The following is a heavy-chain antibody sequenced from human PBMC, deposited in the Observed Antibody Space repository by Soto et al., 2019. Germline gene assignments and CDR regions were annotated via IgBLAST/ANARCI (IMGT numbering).Heavy chain of an antibody. D-gene: IGHD3-22*01. Sequence: PGGSLRLSCAASGFTFSNAWMNWVRQAPGKGLEWVGRIKSKTDGGTTDYAAPVKGRFTISRDDSKNTLYLQMNSLKTEDTAAYSSTTAKYYYVSSGYYSLYYFDYWGQGTLVTVSS. V-gene: IGHV3-15*07. CDR2: IKSKTDGGTT. CDR1: GFTFSNAW. J-gene: IGHJ4*02. CDR3: TTAKYYYVSSGYYSLYYFDY.